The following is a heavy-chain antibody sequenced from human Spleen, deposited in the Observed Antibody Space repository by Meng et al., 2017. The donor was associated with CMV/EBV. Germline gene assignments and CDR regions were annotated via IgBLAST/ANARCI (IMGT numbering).Heavy chain of an antibody. V-gene: IGHV4-4*07. CDR3: AREGVARVWFDP. CDR2: IYTSGST. Sequence: GPGLGRPSEPRSLTFPVPGGYICSYCWGWPRQPAGKGLEWIGRIYTSGSTNYNPSLKSRVTMSVDTSKNQFSLKLSSVTAADTAVYYCAREGVARVWFDPWGQGTLVTVSS. J-gene: IGHJ5*02. CDR1: GGYICSYC.